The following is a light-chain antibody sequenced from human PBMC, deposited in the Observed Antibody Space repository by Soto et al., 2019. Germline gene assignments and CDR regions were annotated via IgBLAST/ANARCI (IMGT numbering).Light chain of an antibody. CDR1: QTISNN. Sequence: EIVMTQSPATLSVSPGERATLSCRASQTISNNLAWYQQKPGQAPRLLIYGASTRASGIPARFGGRGSGTGFTLTISSLQSEDFAVYYCQQYNMWPLHTFGQGTKLEIK. CDR2: GAS. V-gene: IGKV3-15*01. J-gene: IGKJ2*01. CDR3: QQYNMWPLHT.